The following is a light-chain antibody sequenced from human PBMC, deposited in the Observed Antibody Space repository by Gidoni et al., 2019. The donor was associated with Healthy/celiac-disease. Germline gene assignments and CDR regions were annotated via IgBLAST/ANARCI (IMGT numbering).Light chain of an antibody. V-gene: IGKV1-5*03. J-gene: IGKJ4*02. CDR3: QQHNNYSLT. CDR2: QAS. CDR1: QDISTW. Sequence: DIQMTQSPSTLSASVGDRVTITCRASQDISTWLAWYQQKPGKAPNLLIYQASSGESGVAARGSGSGSGTEFTRTISSLQPDEFASYYCQQHNNYSLTFGGGTKV.